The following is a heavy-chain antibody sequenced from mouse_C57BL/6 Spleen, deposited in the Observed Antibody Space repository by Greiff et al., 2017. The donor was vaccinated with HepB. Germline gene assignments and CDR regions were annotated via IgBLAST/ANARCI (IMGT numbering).Heavy chain of an antibody. V-gene: IGHV1-82*01. CDR2: IYPGDGDT. CDR3: ASDYDGDY. Sequence: VQLQQSGPELVKPGASVKISCKASGYAFSSSWMNWVKQRTGKGLEWIGRIYPGDGDTNYNGKFKGKATLTADKSSSTAYMQLSSLTSEDSAVYFCASDYDGDYWGQGTTLTVSS. J-gene: IGHJ2*01. D-gene: IGHD2-4*01. CDR1: GYAFSSSW.